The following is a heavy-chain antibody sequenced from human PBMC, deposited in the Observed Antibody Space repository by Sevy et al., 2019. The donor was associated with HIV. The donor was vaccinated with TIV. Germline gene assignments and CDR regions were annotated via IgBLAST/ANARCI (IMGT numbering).Heavy chain of an antibody. J-gene: IGHJ4*02. CDR3: ARGKSGYGYALNY. V-gene: IGHV3-66*01. CDR1: GFTVNSNY. Sequence: GGSLRLPCAASGFTVNSNYMTWVRQAPGKGLEGVSVFYSDGTTYHADSVKDRFTISRDNSKNTLYLQMNSLRAEDTAVYYCARGKSGYGYALNYWGQGTLVTVSS. D-gene: IGHD5-18*01. CDR2: FYSDGTT.